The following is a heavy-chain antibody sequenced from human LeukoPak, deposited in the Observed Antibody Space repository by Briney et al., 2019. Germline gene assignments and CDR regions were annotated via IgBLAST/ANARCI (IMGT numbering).Heavy chain of an antibody. CDR3: ARGSTTVLNLLDH. J-gene: IGHJ4*02. CDR2: IKGDGSNT. CDR1: GFTFTTYW. Sequence: GGSLRLSCAASGFTFTTYWMHWVRQAPGKGLVWVSRIKGDGSNTIYADSVKGRFTISRDNSKNTLYLQTSGLRAEDMAVYYCARGSTTVLNLLDHWGQGTLVTVSS. V-gene: IGHV3-74*01. D-gene: IGHD4-17*01.